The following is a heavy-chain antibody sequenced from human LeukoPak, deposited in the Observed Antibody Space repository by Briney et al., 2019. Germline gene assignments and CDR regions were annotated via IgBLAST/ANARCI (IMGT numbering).Heavy chain of an antibody. V-gene: IGHV3-21*01. CDR3: ARGNDYGDYEGGGIDY. Sequence: GGSLRLSCAASGFTLSSYSMNWVRQAPGKGLEWVSSISSSSSYIYYADSVKGRFTISRDNAKNSLYLQMNSLRAEDTAVYYCARGNDYGDYEGGGIDYWGQGTLVTVSS. D-gene: IGHD4-17*01. CDR2: ISSSSSYI. CDR1: GFTLSSYS. J-gene: IGHJ4*02.